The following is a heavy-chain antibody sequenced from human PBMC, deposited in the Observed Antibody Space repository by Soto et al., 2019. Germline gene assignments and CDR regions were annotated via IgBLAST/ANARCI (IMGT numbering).Heavy chain of an antibody. J-gene: IGHJ4*02. V-gene: IGHV1-18*04. CDR1: GYTFTSYG. D-gene: IGHD3-3*01. Sequence: ASVKVSCKASGYTFTSYGISWVRQAPGQGLEWMGWISAYNGNTNYAQKLQGRVTMTTDTSTSTAYMELRSLRSDDTAVYYCARVPHEGFLEWLHDYWGQGTLVTVSS. CDR2: ISAYNGNT. CDR3: ARVPHEGFLEWLHDY.